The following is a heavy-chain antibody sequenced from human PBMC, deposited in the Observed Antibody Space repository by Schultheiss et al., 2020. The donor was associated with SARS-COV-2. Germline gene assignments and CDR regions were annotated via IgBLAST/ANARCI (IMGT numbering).Heavy chain of an antibody. Sequence: GESLKISCAASGFTFSSYWMHWVRQAPGKGLVWVSRINSDGSSTSYADSVKGRFTISRDNAKNTLYLQMNSLRAEDTAVYFCAKETTMIGVPLFDSWGQGALVTVSS. V-gene: IGHV3-74*01. D-gene: IGHD2-21*01. CDR2: INSDGSST. CDR1: GFTFSSYW. CDR3: AKETTMIGVPLFDS. J-gene: IGHJ4*02.